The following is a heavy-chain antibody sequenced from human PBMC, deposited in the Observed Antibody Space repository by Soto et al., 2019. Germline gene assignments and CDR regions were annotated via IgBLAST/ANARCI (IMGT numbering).Heavy chain of an antibody. CDR2: VSHDGRNT. D-gene: IGHD6-19*01. CDR1: GFTFSDYA. CDR3: SKGGRQWLVTSDFNY. V-gene: IGHV3-30*18. Sequence: VQLVESGGGVGQPGRSLRLSCAASGFTFSDYAMHWVRQAPGKGLEWVAVVSHDGRNTHYADSVKGRFTISRDSSKNTVSLEMTSLRAEDTASYYCSKGGRQWLVTSDFNYWGQGALVTVSS. J-gene: IGHJ4*02.